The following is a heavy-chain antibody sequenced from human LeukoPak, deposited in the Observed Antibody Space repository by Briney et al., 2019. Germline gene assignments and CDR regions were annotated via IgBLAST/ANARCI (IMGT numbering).Heavy chain of an antibody. CDR3: ARGRYSSSWVDY. J-gene: IGHJ4*02. CDR2: INHSGST. Sequence: SETLSLTCTVSGGSISSSSYYWGWIRQPPGKGLEWIGEINHSGSTNYNPSLKSRVTISVDTSKNQFSLKLSSVTAADTAVYYCARGRYSSSWVDYWGQGTLVTVSS. CDR1: GGSISSSSYY. V-gene: IGHV4-39*07. D-gene: IGHD6-13*01.